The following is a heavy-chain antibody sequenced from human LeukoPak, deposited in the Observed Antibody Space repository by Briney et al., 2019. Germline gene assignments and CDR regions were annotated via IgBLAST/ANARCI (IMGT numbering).Heavy chain of an antibody. CDR1: GGSISTYY. CDR3: ARENYGDYDYFDY. Sequence: SETLSLTCTVSGGSISTYYWSWIRQPPGKGLEWIGYIYYSGTTNFNPSLKSRVTISVDTSKNQFSLKLSSVTAADTAVYYCARENYGDYDYFDYWGQGTLVTVSS. D-gene: IGHD4-17*01. J-gene: IGHJ4*02. V-gene: IGHV4-59*01. CDR2: IYYSGTT.